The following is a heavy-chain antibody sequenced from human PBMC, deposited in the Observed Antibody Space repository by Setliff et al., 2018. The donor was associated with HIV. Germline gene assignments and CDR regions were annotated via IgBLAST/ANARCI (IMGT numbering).Heavy chain of an antibody. CDR3: ASARIPTGGTSTSLDY. V-gene: IGHV3-11*06. Sequence: GGSLRLSCAASGFTVSERYMSWIRQAPGKGLEWISYISSSSSSYTNYADSVRGRFTISRDSAKNSLYLQMDSLRPEDTAVYYCASARIPTGGTSTSLDYWGQGTLVTVSS. J-gene: IGHJ4*02. CDR2: ISSSSSSYT. CDR1: GFTVSERY. D-gene: IGHD1-1*01.